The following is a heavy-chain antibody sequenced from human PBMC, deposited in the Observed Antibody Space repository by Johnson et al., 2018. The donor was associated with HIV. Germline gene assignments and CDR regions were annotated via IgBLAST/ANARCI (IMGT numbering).Heavy chain of an antibody. V-gene: IGHV3-30*04. D-gene: IGHD1-26*01. J-gene: IGHJ3*02. CDR1: GFTFSSYA. CDR3: ARDSGEMWALRIAFDI. CDR2: ISYDGSNK. Sequence: QVQLVESGGGWVKPGGSLSLSCAASGFTFSSYAMHWVRQAPGKGLEWVAVISYDGSNKYYADSVKGRFIISRDNSKNTLYLQMNSLRAEDTALYYCARDSGEMWALRIAFDIWGQGTMVTVSS.